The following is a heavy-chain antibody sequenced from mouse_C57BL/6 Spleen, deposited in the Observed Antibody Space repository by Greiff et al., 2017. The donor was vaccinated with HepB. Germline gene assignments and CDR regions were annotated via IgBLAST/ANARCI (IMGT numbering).Heavy chain of an antibody. CDR1: GFTFSSYA. J-gene: IGHJ2*01. Sequence: DVKLVESGGGLVKPGGSLKLSCAASGFTFSSYAMSWVRQTPEKRLEWVATISDGGSYTYYPDNVKGRFTISRDNAKNNLYLQMSHLKSEDTAMYYCARDPGVYSNYFDYWGQGTTRTVSS. CDR3: ARDPGVYSNYFDY. V-gene: IGHV5-4*01. D-gene: IGHD2-5*01. CDR2: ISDGGSYT.